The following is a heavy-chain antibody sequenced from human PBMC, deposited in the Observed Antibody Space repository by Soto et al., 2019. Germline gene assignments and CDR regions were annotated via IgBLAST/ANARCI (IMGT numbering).Heavy chain of an antibody. V-gene: IGHV3-30*18. J-gene: IGHJ6*02. CDR2: ISYDGGNK. Sequence: LRLSCAASGFTFSSYGMHWVRQAPGKGLEWVAVISYDGGNKYYADSVRGRFTISRDNSKNTLYLQMNSLRAEDTAVYYCAKDLRTPYYGMDVWGQGTTVTVSS. CDR1: GFTFSSYG. CDR3: AKDLRTPYYGMDV.